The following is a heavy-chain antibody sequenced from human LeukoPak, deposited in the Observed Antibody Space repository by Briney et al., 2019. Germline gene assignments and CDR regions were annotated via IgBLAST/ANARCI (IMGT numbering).Heavy chain of an antibody. CDR2: INPNSGDT. V-gene: IGHV1-2*02. Sequence: RASVKVSCKASEYTFTGYYMHWVRQAPGQGLEWMGWINPNSGDTNYAQKFQGRVTMTRDTSISTAYMELNRLRSDDTAVYYCARSYYDTSGYYLGPKYWGQGTLVTVSS. CDR1: EYTFTGYY. J-gene: IGHJ4*02. D-gene: IGHD3-22*01. CDR3: ARSYYDTSGYYLGPKY.